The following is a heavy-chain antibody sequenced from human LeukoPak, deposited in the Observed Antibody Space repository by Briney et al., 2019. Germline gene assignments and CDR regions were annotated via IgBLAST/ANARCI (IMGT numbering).Heavy chain of an antibody. Sequence: PSETLSLTCAVYGGSFSGYYWSWIRQPPGKGLEWIGEINHSGSTNYNPSLKSRVTISVDTSKNQFSLKLSSVTAADTAVYYCARAPPRYCSSTSYYRTRPSWFDPWGQGTLVTVSS. CDR3: ARAPPRYCSSTSYYRTRPSWFDP. D-gene: IGHD2-2*01. CDR1: GGSFSGYY. CDR2: INHSGST. J-gene: IGHJ5*02. V-gene: IGHV4-34*01.